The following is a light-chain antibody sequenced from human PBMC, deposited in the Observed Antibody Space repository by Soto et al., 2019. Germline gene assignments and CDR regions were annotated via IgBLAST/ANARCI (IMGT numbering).Light chain of an antibody. CDR3: QQYESYPFT. Sequence: DIQMTQSPSSLSASVGDRVTITCQASQNINNYLNWYQQKPGRAPKLLIYDASNLEAGVPSRFRGSGSGTDFTFTISRLQPEDIATYYCQQYESYPFTFGQGTNVEIK. J-gene: IGKJ2*01. CDR1: QNINNY. CDR2: DAS. V-gene: IGKV1-33*01.